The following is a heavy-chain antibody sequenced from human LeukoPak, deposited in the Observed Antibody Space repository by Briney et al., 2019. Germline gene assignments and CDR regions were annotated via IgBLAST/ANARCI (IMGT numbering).Heavy chain of an antibody. CDR1: GYSFTSYW. Sequence: GESLKISCKGSGYSFTSYWIGWVRQMPRKGLEWMGIIYPGDSDTRYSPSFQGQVTVSADKSISTAYLQWSSLKASDTAMYYCARGYGYDSSGYYPTPSNFDYWGQGTLVTVSS. V-gene: IGHV5-51*01. J-gene: IGHJ4*02. CDR3: ARGYGYDSSGYYPTPSNFDY. CDR2: IYPGDSDT. D-gene: IGHD3-22*01.